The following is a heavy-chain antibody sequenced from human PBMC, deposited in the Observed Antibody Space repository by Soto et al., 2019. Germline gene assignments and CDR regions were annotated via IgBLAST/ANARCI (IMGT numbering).Heavy chain of an antibody. Sequence: QVQLVQSGAEVKKPGSSVKVSCKASGGTFSSYAISWVRQAPGQGLEWMGGIIPIFGTANYAQKFQGRVTITADESTSTAYMELSSLRSEDTDVYYCARGPTGTTTYYYYYGMDVWGQGTTVTVSS. CDR3: ARGPTGTTTYYYYYGMDV. CDR1: GGTFSSYA. V-gene: IGHV1-69*12. D-gene: IGHD1-7*01. J-gene: IGHJ6*02. CDR2: IIPIFGTA.